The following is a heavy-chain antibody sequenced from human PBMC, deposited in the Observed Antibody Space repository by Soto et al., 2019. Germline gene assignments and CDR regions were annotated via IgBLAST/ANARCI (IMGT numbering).Heavy chain of an antibody. J-gene: IGHJ4*02. CDR1: GFTFSSYA. CDR2: ISGSGGST. V-gene: IGHV3-23*01. D-gene: IGHD2-2*01. CDR3: AKVPVVPAARGGDY. Sequence: GGSLRLSCAASGFTFSSYAMSWVRQAPGKGLEWVSAISGSGGSTYYADSVKGRFTISGDNSKNTLYLQMNSLRAEDTAVYYCAKVPVVPAARGGDYWGQGTLVTVSS.